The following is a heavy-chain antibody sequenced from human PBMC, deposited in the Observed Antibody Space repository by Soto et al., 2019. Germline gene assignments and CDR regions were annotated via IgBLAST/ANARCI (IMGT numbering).Heavy chain of an antibody. CDR3: ARDLDCSGGSCFIDY. V-gene: IGHV3-66*01. CDR1: GFTVSSNY. Sequence: EVQLVESGGGLVQPGGSLRLSCAASGFTVSSNYMSWVRQAPGKGLEWVSVIYSGGSTYYADSVKGRFTISRDNSKNTLYLQMNSLRAEDTAVYYCARDLDCSGGSCFIDYWGQGTLVTVSS. J-gene: IGHJ4*02. D-gene: IGHD2-15*01. CDR2: IYSGGST.